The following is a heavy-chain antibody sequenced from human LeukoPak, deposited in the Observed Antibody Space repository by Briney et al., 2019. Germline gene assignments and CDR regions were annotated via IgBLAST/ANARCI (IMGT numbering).Heavy chain of an antibody. J-gene: IGHJ4*02. V-gene: IGHV3-7*01. Sequence: PGGSLRLSCAASGFTFSNYWMAWVRQAPGKGPEWVANINLDGSQKYYVDSVKGRFTISRGSAENSLYLQMNSLRAEDTALYYCARKRPNYFDYWGQGTLVTVSS. CDR2: INLDGSQK. CDR3: ARKRPNYFDY. CDR1: GFTFSNYW.